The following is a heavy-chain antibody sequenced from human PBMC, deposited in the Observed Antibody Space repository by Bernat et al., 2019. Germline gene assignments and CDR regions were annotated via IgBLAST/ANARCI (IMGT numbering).Heavy chain of an antibody. J-gene: IGHJ3*02. CDR3: ARDGRYCSSTSCYGDI. V-gene: IGHV3-11*06. D-gene: IGHD2-2*01. CDR2: ISSSSTYT. Sequence: QVQLVESGGGLVKPGGSLRLSCAASGFTFSDYYMSWIRQAPGKGLEWVSYISSSSTYTNYADSVKGRFTISSDNAKNSLYLQMNRLRAEDTAVYYCARDGRYCSSTSCYGDIWGQGTMVSVSS. CDR1: GFTFSDYY.